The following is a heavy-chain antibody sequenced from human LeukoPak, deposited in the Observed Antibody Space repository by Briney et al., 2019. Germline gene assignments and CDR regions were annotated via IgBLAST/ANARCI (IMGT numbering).Heavy chain of an antibody. D-gene: IGHD6-13*01. J-gene: IGHJ4*02. CDR1: GYTFTSYG. CDR2: ISAYNGNT. CDR3: ARIAYSSSWYLAYYFDY. Sequence: ASVKVSCKASGYTFTSYGISWVRQAPGQGLEWMGWISAYNGNTNYAQKLQGRVTMTTDTPTSTAYMELRSLRSDDTAVYYCARIAYSSSWYLAYYFDYWGQGTLVTVSS. V-gene: IGHV1-18*01.